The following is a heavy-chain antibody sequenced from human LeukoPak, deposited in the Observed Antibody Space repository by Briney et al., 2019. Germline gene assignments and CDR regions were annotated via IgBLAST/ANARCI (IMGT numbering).Heavy chain of an antibody. CDR1: GFTFSSYG. CDR3: PRDGGGGLDY. J-gene: IGHJ4*02. Sequence: PGGSLSLSCAASGFTFSSYGMHWVRQAPGKRLEWVAVIWYDGSNKYYADSVKGRFTISRDNSKNTLYLQMNSLRAEDTAVYYRPRDGGGGLDYWGQGTLVTVSS. V-gene: IGHV3-33*01. D-gene: IGHD2-15*01. CDR2: IWYDGSNK.